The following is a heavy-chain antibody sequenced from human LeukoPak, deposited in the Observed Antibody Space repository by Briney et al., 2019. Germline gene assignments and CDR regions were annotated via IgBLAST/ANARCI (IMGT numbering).Heavy chain of an antibody. CDR1: GGSISSYY. D-gene: IGHD3-22*01. J-gene: IGHJ4*02. CDR3: ARQETYYYDSSGFFDY. CDR2: IYYSGST. V-gene: IGHV4-59*08. Sequence: SETLSLTCTVSGGSISSYYWSWIRQPPGKGLEWIGYIYYSGSTNYNPSLKSRVTISVDTSKNQFSLKLSSVTAADTAVYYCARQETYYYDSSGFFDYWGQGTLVTVSS.